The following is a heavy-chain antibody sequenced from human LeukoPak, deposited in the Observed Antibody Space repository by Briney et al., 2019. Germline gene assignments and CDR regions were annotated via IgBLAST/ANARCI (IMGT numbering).Heavy chain of an antibody. CDR3: ARDACSGGSCYTGAFDI. CDR2: IYYSGST. CDR1: GGSISSSSYY. Sequence: PSETLSLTCTVSGGSISSSSYYWGWIRQPPGKGLEWIGSIYYSGSTYYNPSLKSRVTISVDTSRNQFSLKLSSVTAADTAVYYCARDACSGGSCYTGAFDIWGQGTMVTVSS. V-gene: IGHV4-39*07. D-gene: IGHD2-15*01. J-gene: IGHJ3*02.